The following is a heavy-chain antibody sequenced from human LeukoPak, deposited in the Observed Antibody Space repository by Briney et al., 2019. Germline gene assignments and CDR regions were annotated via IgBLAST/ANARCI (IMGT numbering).Heavy chain of an antibody. Sequence: SETLSLTCTVSGGSISSYYWSWIRQPAGKGLEWIGRIYTSGSTNYNPSLKSRVTMSVDTSKNQFSLKLSSVTAADTAVYYCAREQGVGATRLNSHYYYYMDVWGKGTTVTVSS. V-gene: IGHV4-4*07. CDR3: AREQGVGATRLNSHYYYYMDV. CDR2: IYTSGST. CDR1: GGSISSYY. J-gene: IGHJ6*03. D-gene: IGHD1-26*01.